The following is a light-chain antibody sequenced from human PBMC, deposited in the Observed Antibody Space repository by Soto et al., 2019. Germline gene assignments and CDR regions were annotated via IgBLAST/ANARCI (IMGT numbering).Light chain of an antibody. J-gene: IGLJ1*01. CDR1: RSSIGSNT. CDR2: SNN. Sequence: QSVLTQPPSASGTPGQRVTISCSGSRSSIGSNTVNWYQHLPGSAPKLLIYSNNHRPSGVPDRFSASKAGASASLAISGLQSEDEGEYYCAAWDASLGGFYVFGSGTKVTVL. V-gene: IGLV1-44*01. CDR3: AAWDASLGGFYV.